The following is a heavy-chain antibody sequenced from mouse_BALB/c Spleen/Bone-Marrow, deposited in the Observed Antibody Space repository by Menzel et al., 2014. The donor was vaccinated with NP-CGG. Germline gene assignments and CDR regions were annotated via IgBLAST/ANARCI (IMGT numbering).Heavy chain of an antibody. CDR2: IDPSDSYT. CDR3: ARREYYGSSYLYFDY. D-gene: IGHD1-1*01. CDR1: GYTFTSYW. V-gene: IGHV1-69*02. J-gene: IGHJ2*01. Sequence: QVQLQQSGAELVKPGASVKLSCKASGYTFTSYWMHWVKQRPGQGLEWIGEIDPSDSYTNYNQKFKGKATLTVDKSSSTAYMQLSSLTPEDSAVYYCARREYYGSSYLYFDYWGQGTTLTVSS.